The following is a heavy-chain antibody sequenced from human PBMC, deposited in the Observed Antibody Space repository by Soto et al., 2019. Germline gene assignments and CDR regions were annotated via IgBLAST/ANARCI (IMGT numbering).Heavy chain of an antibody. V-gene: IGHV3-23*01. D-gene: IGHD4-17*01. J-gene: IGHJ6*03. CDR1: GFTFSSNA. Sequence: EVQLLESGGGLVQPGGSLRLSCAASGFTFSSNAMSWVRQAPGKGLEWVSAISGSGGSTYYADSVKGRFTISRDNSKNTLYLQMNSLRAEDTAVYYCARGAYGDSDSYYYYYMDVWGKGTTVTVSS. CDR3: ARGAYGDSDSYYYYYMDV. CDR2: ISGSGGST.